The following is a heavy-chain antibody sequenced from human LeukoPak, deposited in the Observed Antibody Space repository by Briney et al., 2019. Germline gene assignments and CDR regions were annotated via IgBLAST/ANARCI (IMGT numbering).Heavy chain of an antibody. D-gene: IGHD1-26*01. J-gene: IGHJ4*02. CDR1: GGSINTNAW. CDR3: ASGHPDAWGLLAY. V-gene: IGHV4-4*02. Sequence: SETLSLTCAVSGGSINTNAWWSWVRQPPGKGLEWIGDIFHTGNTNYNPSLRGRVIISVDYSNNRFSLQLTSVTAADMAVYYCASGHPDAWGLLAYWGQGALVTVSS. CDR2: IFHTGNT.